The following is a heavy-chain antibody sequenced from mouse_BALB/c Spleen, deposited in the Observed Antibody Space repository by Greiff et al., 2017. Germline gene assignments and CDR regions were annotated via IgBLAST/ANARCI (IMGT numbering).Heavy chain of an antibody. V-gene: IGHV1S81*02. D-gene: IGHD2-4*01. CDR2: INPSNGRT. Sequence: QVQLQQSGAELVKPGASVKLSCKASGYTFTSYWMHWVKQRPGQGLEWIGEINPSNGRTNYNEKFKSKATLTVDKSSSTAYMQLSSLTSEDSAVYYCARYDYDYDPAWFAYWGQGTLVTVSA. J-gene: IGHJ3*01. CDR1: GYTFTSYW. CDR3: ARYDYDYDPAWFAY.